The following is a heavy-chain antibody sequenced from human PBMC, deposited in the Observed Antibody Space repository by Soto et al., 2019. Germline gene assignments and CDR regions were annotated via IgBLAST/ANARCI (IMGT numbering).Heavy chain of an antibody. Sequence: GGSLRLSCAASGFTFSSYWMNWVRQAPGKGLEWVANIKQDGSEKYYVDSVKGRFTISRDNAKNSLYLQMNSLRAEDTAVYYCARFYYDSSGYLPSPYYYYYGMEVWGQGTTVTVSS. CDR2: IKQDGSEK. CDR1: GFTFSSYW. D-gene: IGHD3-22*01. J-gene: IGHJ6*02. CDR3: ARFYYDSSGYLPSPYYYYYGMEV. V-gene: IGHV3-7*01.